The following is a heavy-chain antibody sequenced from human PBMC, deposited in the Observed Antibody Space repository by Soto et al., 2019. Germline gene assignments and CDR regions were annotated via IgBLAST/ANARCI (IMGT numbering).Heavy chain of an antibody. D-gene: IGHD2-21*02. CDR3: ARASCGGDCQYDP. V-gene: IGHV1-2*04. J-gene: IGHJ5*02. CDR1: GYTFTDSY. Sequence: ASVKVSCKASGYTFTDSYLHWVRQAPGQGLEWMGWINPSNGGTNYAKKFRGWVTMTSDTSISTAYMELSRLKSDDTAVYYCARASCGGDCQYDPWGQGTLVTVSS. CDR2: INPSNGGT.